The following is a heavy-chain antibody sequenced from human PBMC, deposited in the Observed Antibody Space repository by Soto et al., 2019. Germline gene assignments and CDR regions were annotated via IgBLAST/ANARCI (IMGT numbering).Heavy chain of an antibody. CDR1: GYTFTSYY. D-gene: IGHD4-17*01. CDR3: ARVNGDYAFDAFDI. CDR2: INPNNGNT. V-gene: IGHV1-46*01. Sequence: ASVKVSCKASGYTFTSYYMHWVRQAPGQGLEWMGIINPNNGNTNYAQKLKGRVTMTTDTSTSTAYMELRSLRSDDTAVYYCARVNGDYAFDAFDIWGQGTMVTVSS. J-gene: IGHJ3*02.